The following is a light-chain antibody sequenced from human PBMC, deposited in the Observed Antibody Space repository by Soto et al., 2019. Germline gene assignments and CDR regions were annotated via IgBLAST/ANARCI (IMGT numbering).Light chain of an antibody. CDR3: QQYSTSPIT. Sequence: ETLLTQSPGTLSLSPEEKATLSCRASQSSSSYLTWYQQRPGQAPRLLTYAASRRATGIPDRFSGSGSGTDFTLTISRLEPEDFAVYYCQQYSTSPITFGQGTRLEIK. J-gene: IGKJ5*01. CDR1: QSSSSY. CDR2: AAS. V-gene: IGKV3-20*01.